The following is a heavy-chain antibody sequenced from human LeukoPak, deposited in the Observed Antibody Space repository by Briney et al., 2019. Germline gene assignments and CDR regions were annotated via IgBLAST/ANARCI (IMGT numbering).Heavy chain of an antibody. J-gene: IGHJ4*02. V-gene: IGHV1-2*02. Sequence: GASVKVSCKAPGYTFTAYYIHWVRQAPGQGLEWMGWINPNSGGTNYAQKFQGRVTMTRDTPISTAYMELSRLRSDDTAVYFCARRCDTSSYYTYYFDYWGQGTLVTVSS. CDR1: GYTFTAYY. CDR2: INPNSGGT. D-gene: IGHD3-22*01. CDR3: ARRCDTSSYYTYYFDY.